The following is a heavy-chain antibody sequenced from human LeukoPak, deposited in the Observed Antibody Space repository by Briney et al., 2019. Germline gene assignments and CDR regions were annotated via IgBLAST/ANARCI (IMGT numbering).Heavy chain of an antibody. V-gene: IGHV4-30-4*08. J-gene: IGHJ4*02. CDR1: GDSITGGIEY. CDR3: ARGNWGYFTD. Sequence: SETLSLTYAVSGDSITGGIEYWSWIRQSPGKGLEWIGYMYDSGSTYYNPSLKSRVSISLDRSKNQFALQLTSVTAADTAMYLCARGNWGYFTDWGQGTLVTVSS. D-gene: IGHD3-3*01. CDR2: MYDSGST.